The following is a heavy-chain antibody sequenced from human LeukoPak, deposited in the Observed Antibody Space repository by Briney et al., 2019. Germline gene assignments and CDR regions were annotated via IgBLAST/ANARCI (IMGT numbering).Heavy chain of an antibody. J-gene: IGHJ4*02. CDR3: AKDQGSITIFLKAHFDY. D-gene: IGHD3-9*01. V-gene: IGHV3-66*01. CDR1: GFTVSSNY. CDR2: IYSGGST. Sequence: PGGSLRLSCAASGFTVSSNYMSWVRQAPGKGLEWVSVIYSGGSTYYADSVKGRFTISRDNSKNTLYLQMNSLRAEDTAVYYCAKDQGSITIFLKAHFDYWGQGTLVTVSS.